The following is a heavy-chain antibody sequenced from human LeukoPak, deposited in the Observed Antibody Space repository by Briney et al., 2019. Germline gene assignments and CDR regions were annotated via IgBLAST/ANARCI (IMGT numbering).Heavy chain of an antibody. Sequence: GGSLRLSCAASGFSFSDYSMSWIRQAPGKGLECISYRSSSSYTNYADSVKGRFTISRDNAKNSLYLQMNSLRAEDTAVYYCARDDYDSSGYYEVWGQGTLVTVSS. CDR2: RSSSSYT. D-gene: IGHD3-22*01. J-gene: IGHJ4*02. CDR1: GFSFSDYS. CDR3: ARDDYDSSGYYEV. V-gene: IGHV3-11*05.